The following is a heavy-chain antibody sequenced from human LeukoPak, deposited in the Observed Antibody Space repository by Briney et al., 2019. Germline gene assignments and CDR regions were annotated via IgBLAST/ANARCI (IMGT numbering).Heavy chain of an antibody. J-gene: IGHJ3*02. Sequence: GGSLRLSCAASGFTFDDYGMSWVRQAPGKGLEWVSGINWNGGSTGYADSVKGRFTISRDNAKNSLYLQMNSLRAEDTALYYCARDLRVNYYDSSGFNAFDIWGQGTMVTVSS. CDR3: ARDLRVNYYDSSGFNAFDI. CDR1: GFTFDDYG. CDR2: INWNGGST. D-gene: IGHD3-22*01. V-gene: IGHV3-20*04.